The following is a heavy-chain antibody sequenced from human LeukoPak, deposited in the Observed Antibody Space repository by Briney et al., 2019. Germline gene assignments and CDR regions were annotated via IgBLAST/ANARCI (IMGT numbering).Heavy chain of an antibody. V-gene: IGHV1-69*05. CDR2: IIPIFGTA. CDR1: GGTFSSYA. Sequence: SVKVSCKASGGTFSSYAISWVRQAPGQGLEWMGGIIPIFGTANYAQKFQGRVTITTDESTSTAYMELSSLRSEDMAVYYCAGGNCSSTSCSIWFDPWGQGTLVTVSS. J-gene: IGHJ5*02. CDR3: AGGNCSSTSCSIWFDP. D-gene: IGHD2-2*01.